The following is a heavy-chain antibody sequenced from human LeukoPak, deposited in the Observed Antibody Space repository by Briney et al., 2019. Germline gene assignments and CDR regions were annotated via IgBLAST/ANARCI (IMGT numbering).Heavy chain of an antibody. Sequence: GGSLRLSCAASGFTFSSYEMNWVRQAPGKGLEWVSYISSSGSTIYYADSVKGRFTISRDNAKNSLYLQMNSLRAEDTAVYYRARQYYDYVWGSYRPTGAFDIWGQGTMVSVSS. CDR3: ARQYYDYVWGSYRPTGAFDI. V-gene: IGHV3-48*03. CDR1: GFTFSSYE. CDR2: ISSSGSTI. D-gene: IGHD3-16*02. J-gene: IGHJ3*02.